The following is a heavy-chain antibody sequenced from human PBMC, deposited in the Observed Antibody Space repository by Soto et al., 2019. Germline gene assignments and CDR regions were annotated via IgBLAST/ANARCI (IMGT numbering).Heavy chain of an antibody. Sequence: GGSLRLSCAASGFTFSSYWMSWVRQAPGKGLEWVANIKQDGSEKYYVDSVKGRFTITRDNAKNSLYLQMNSLRAEDTAVYYCARDPIKTLSGYYLNWGQGTLVTVSS. CDR1: GFTFSSYW. D-gene: IGHD3-22*01. CDR2: IKQDGSEK. V-gene: IGHV3-7*05. CDR3: ARDPIKTLSGYYLN. J-gene: IGHJ4*02.